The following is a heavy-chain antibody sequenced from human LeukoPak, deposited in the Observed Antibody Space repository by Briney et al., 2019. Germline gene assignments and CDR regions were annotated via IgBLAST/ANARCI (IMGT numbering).Heavy chain of an antibody. V-gene: IGHV1-18*04. D-gene: IGHD3-10*01. Sequence: ASVKVSCKASGYTFTSYGISWVRQAPGQGLEWMGWISAYNGNTNYAQKLQGRVTMTTDTSTSTAYMELKSLRSDDTAVYYCARDLITMVRGVITDYNCFDPWGQGTLVTVSS. CDR1: GYTFTSYG. CDR2: ISAYNGNT. J-gene: IGHJ5*02. CDR3: ARDLITMVRGVITDYNCFDP.